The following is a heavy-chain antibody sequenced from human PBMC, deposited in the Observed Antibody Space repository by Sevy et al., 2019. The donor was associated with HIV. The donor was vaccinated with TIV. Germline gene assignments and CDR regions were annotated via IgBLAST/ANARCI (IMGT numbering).Heavy chain of an antibody. Sequence: GGSLRLSCQGSGYSFTSHWIAWVRQMPGKGLEWMGIIYPDDSDTRYSPSFQGQVTFSADKSIFTAYLQWSSLKASDTAIYYCARSPSGYCDGSGYYVYWGQGTLVTVSS. J-gene: IGHJ4*01. D-gene: IGHD3-22*01. V-gene: IGHV5-51*01. CDR3: ARSPSGYCDGSGYYVY. CDR1: GYSFTSHW. CDR2: IYPDDSDT.